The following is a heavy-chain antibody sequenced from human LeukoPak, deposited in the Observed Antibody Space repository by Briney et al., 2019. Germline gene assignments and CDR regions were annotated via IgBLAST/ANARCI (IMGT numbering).Heavy chain of an antibody. CDR1: GYTLTELS. D-gene: IGHD3-22*01. CDR3: ATIGYYDSSGYYNY. Sequence: ASVKVSCKVSGYTLTELSMHWVRQAPGKGLEWMGGFDPEDGETIYAQKFQGRVTMTEDTSTDTAYMEPSSLRSEDTAVYYCATIGYYDSSGYYNYWGQGTLVTVSS. CDR2: FDPEDGET. V-gene: IGHV1-24*01. J-gene: IGHJ4*02.